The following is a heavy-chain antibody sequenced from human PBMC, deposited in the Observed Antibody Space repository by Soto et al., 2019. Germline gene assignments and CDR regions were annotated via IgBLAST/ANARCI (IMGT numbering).Heavy chain of an antibody. CDR2: IYWDDDN. D-gene: IGHD3-10*01. CDR1: GFSLTTSGEA. V-gene: IGHV2-5*02. J-gene: IGHJ5*02. Sequence: QITLKESGPALVKPTQTLTLTCTFSGFSLTTSGEAVGWIRQPPGEALAWLALIYWDDDNRYNPTLKTRLTITKDTSKSQVVLTLTNMDPVDTATYYCAHYVSASPAGWFDPWGQGILVTVSS. CDR3: AHYVSASPAGWFDP.